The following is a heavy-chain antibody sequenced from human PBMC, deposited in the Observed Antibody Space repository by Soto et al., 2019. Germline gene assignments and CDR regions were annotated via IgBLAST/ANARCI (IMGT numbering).Heavy chain of an antibody. J-gene: IGHJ4*02. Sequence: PGGSLRLSCAASGFTFSSYGMHWVRQAPGKGLEWVAVISYDGSDKYYADSVKGRFTISRDNSNNTLYLQMDSLRSEDTAVYYCARSPRIPVTGTAVLFDYWGQGNLVTVSS. CDR1: GFTFSSYG. V-gene: IGHV3-30*03. CDR2: ISYDGSDK. CDR3: ARSPRIPVTGTAVLFDY. D-gene: IGHD6-19*01.